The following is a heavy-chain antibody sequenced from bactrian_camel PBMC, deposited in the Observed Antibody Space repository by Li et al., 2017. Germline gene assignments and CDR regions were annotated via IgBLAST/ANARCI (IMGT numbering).Heavy chain of an antibody. Sequence: HVQLVESGGGSVQAGGSLSISCAASGYTGRSICMGWFRQAPGNECELVSTISSDGSTYYADSVKGRFTLSKDNAKNTLYLQMDSLKPEDSAMYYCAADRALDDDCYVGSLYTDFAYWGQGTQVTVS. V-gene: IGHV3S55*01. CDR1: GYTGRSIC. J-gene: IGHJ6*01. CDR3: AADRALDDDCYVGSLYTDFAY. D-gene: IGHD3*01. CDR2: ISSDGST.